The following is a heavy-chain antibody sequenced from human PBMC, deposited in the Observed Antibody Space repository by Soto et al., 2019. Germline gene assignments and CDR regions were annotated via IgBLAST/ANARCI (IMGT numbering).Heavy chain of an antibody. V-gene: IGHV3-53*04. J-gene: IGHJ4*02. CDR1: GSIFTGYG. D-gene: IGHD4-17*01. CDR3: ARHDYGDYVADY. CDR2: IYSGGST. Sequence: GGSLRLSCAASGSIFTGYGMHWVRQAPGKGLEWVSVIYSGGSTYYADSVKGRFTISRHNSKNTLYLQMNSLRAEDTAVYYCARHDYGDYVADYWGQGTLVTVSS.